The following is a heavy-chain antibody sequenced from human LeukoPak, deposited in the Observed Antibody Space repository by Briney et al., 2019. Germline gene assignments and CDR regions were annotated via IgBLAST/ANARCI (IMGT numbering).Heavy chain of an antibody. D-gene: IGHD6-13*01. J-gene: IGHJ4*02. V-gene: IGHV3-48*03. Sequence: GGSLRLSCAASGFTFSSYEMNWVRQAPGKGLEWVSYISSSSNTMYYADSVKGRFTISRDNAKNSLYLHMNSLRAEDTAVYYCARDKEGDSSWYPFDYWGQGTLVTVSS. CDR2: ISSSSNTM. CDR3: ARDKEGDSSWYPFDY. CDR1: GFTFSSYE.